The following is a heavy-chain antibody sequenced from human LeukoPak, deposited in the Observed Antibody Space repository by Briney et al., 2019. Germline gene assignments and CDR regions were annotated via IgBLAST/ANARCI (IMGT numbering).Heavy chain of an antibody. CDR3: ARSHYSGYAEDY. Sequence: HPGRSLRLSCAASGFTLDDYVMHWVRQAPGKGLEWVSGISWNSVSIGYADSVKGRFTISRDNAKNSLYLQMNSLRAEDTAVYYCARSHYSGYAEDYWGQGTLVTVSS. CDR2: ISWNSVSI. V-gene: IGHV3-9*01. CDR1: GFTLDDYV. J-gene: IGHJ4*02. D-gene: IGHD5-12*01.